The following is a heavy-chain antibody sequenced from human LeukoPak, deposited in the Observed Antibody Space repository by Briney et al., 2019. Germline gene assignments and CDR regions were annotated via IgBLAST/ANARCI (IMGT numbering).Heavy chain of an antibody. V-gene: IGHV4-38-2*02. CDR2: FFHSGNT. CDR3: VRERYYDSSGYVSSTWFDP. J-gene: IGHJ5*02. D-gene: IGHD3-22*01. Sequence: SETLSLTCTVSGYSISSGYYWGWIRQPPGKGLEWIGSFFHSGNTYYNPSLKSRVTISVDTSKNQFSLRLSSVTAADTAVYYCVRERYYDSSGYVSSTWFDPWGQGALVTVSS. CDR1: GYSISSGYY.